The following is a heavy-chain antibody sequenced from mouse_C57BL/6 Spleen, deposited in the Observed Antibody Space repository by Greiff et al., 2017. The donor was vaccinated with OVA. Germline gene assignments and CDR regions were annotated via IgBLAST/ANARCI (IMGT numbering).Heavy chain of an antibody. J-gene: IGHJ2*01. CDR2: IYPGSGNT. Sequence: VKLVESGPELVKPGASVKISCKASGYSFTSYYIHWVKQRPGQGLEWIGWIYPGSGNTKYNEKFKGKATLTADTSSSTAYMQLSSLTSEDSAVYYCAREGSSVYYFDYWGQGTTLTVSS. CDR3: AREGSSVYYFDY. V-gene: IGHV1-66*01. D-gene: IGHD1-1*01. CDR1: GYSFTSYY.